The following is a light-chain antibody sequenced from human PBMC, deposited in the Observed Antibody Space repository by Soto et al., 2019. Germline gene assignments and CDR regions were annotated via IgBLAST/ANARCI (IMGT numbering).Light chain of an antibody. J-gene: IGKJ4*01. V-gene: IGKV1-39*01. Sequence: DIQMTQSPSSLSASVGDRVTITCRASQSISSYLNWDQQKPGKAPKLLIYGASSLQSGVPSRFSGSGSGTDFTLTISSLQPEDFATYYCQQSYSTPPTFGGGTKVEIK. CDR1: QSISSY. CDR2: GAS. CDR3: QQSYSTPPT.